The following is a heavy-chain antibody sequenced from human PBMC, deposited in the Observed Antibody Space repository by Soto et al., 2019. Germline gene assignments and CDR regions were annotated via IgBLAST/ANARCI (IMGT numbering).Heavy chain of an antibody. CDR3: AKGPRNPDY. Sequence: EVQLLESGGGLVQPGGPLRFSGAASGFTFSGYPWSWSPRAPGKGLEWVSAISGSGGSTYYADSVKGRFTISRDNSKNTLYLQMNSLRAEDTAVYYCAKGPRNPDYWGQGTLVTVSS. J-gene: IGHJ4*02. CDR1: GFTFSGYP. V-gene: IGHV3-23*01. CDR2: ISGSGGST.